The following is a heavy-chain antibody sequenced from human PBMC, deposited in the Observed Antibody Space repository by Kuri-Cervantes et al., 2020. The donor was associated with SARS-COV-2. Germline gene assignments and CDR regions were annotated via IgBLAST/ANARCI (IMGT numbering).Heavy chain of an antibody. V-gene: IGHV4-61*01. D-gene: IGHD3-3*01. J-gene: IGHJ4*02. CDR1: GGSVSSGSYY. CDR2: IYYSGST. Sequence: GSLRLSCTVSGGSVSSGSYYWSWIRQPPGKGLEWIGYIYYSGSTYYNPSLKSRVTISVDTSKNQFSLKLSSVTAADTAVYYCARKGLWSGYLNWGQGTLVTVSS. CDR3: ARKGLWSGYLN.